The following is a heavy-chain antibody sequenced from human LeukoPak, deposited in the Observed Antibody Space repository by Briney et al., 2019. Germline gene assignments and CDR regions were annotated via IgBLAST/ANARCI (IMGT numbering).Heavy chain of an antibody. D-gene: IGHD3-22*01. CDR3: AREDYYDSSGYYTDAFDI. Sequence: SETLSLTCTVSGGSISSYYWSWIRQPPGKGLEWIGYIYYSGSTNYNPSLKSRVTISVDTSKNQFSLKLSSVTSADTAVYYCAREDYYDSSGYYTDAFDIWGQGTMVTVSS. V-gene: IGHV4-59*01. CDR2: IYYSGST. CDR1: GGSISSYY. J-gene: IGHJ3*02.